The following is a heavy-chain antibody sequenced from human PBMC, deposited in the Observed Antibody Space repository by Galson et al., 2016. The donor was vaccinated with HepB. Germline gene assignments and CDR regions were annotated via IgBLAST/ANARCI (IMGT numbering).Heavy chain of an antibody. J-gene: IGHJ5*02. V-gene: IGHV3-74*01. CDR2: INSDGTIS. Sequence: SLRLSCAASGFAFSSYWMHWVRQDLGKGLVWVSRINSDGTISNYADSVKGRFTISRDNAKNTLYLQMNSLRAEDTAVYFCVRDHSVVPIAAYNWVDPWGRGTLVTVSS. CDR3: VRDHSVVPIAAYNWVDP. CDR1: GFAFSSYW. D-gene: IGHD4-23*01.